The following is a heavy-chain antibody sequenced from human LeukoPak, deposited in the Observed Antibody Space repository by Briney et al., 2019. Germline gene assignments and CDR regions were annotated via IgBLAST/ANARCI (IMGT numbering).Heavy chain of an antibody. CDR3: ARDGHFCGGDCLDAFDI. D-gene: IGHD2-21*02. CDR1: GFPFNGDY. J-gene: IGHJ3*02. CDR2: INPNNGVT. Sequence: GASVTVSCKTSGFPFNGDYIHWVRQAPGQGLEWMGWINPNNGVTNYAQKFQGRVTMTRDTPISTTSMELNRLRSDDTAFYYCARDGHFCGGDCLDAFDIWGQGTMVSVSS. V-gene: IGHV1-2*02.